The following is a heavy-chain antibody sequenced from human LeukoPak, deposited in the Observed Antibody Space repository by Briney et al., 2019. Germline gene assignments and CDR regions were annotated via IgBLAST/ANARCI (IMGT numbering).Heavy chain of an antibody. CDR3: ARATEYYYYYYMDV. CDR1: GGSISSHY. CDR2: IYYSGST. Sequence: SETLSLTCTVSGGSISSHYWSWIRQPPGKGLEWIGYIYYSGSTNYNPSLKSRVTISVDTSKNQFSLKLSSVTAADTAVYYCARATEYYYYYYMDVWGKGITVTVSS. D-gene: IGHD4-11*01. V-gene: IGHV4-59*11. J-gene: IGHJ6*03.